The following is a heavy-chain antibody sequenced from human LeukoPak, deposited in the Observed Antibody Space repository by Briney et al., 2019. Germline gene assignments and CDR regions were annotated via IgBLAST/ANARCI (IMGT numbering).Heavy chain of an antibody. CDR1: GFTFSSYW. CDR3: ARGGVTTLETPGGY. V-gene: IGHV3-7*01. CDR2: IKQDGSEK. Sequence: GGSLRLSCAASGFTFSSYWMSWVRQAPGKGLEWVANIKQDGSEKYYVDSVKGRFTISRDNAKNSLYLQMNSLRAEDTAVYYCARGGVTTLETPGGYWGQGTLVTVSS. D-gene: IGHD4-23*01. J-gene: IGHJ4*02.